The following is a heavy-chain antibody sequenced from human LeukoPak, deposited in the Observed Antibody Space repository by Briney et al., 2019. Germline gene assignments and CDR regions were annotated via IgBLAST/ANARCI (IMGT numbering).Heavy chain of an antibody. J-gene: IGHJ4*02. D-gene: IGHD6-13*01. CDR3: ASGNWYSSSWYEHPFDY. Sequence: EASVKVSCKVSGYTLTELSMHWVRQAPGKGLEWMGGFDPEDGETIYAQKFQGRVTITADRSTSTAFMELSSLKSEDTAMYYCASGNWYSSSWYEHPFDYWGQGTLVTVSS. CDR1: GYTLTELS. CDR2: FDPEDGET. V-gene: IGHV1-24*01.